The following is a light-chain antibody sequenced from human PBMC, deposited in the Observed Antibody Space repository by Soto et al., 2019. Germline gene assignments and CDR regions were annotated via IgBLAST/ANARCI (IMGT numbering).Light chain of an antibody. CDR2: EGS. V-gene: IGLV2-23*01. J-gene: IGLJ2*01. CDR3: CSYAGSSTVV. Sequence: QSAVTQPASVSGSPGQSITISCTGTSSDVGGYNLVSWYQQHPGKAPKLMIYEGSKRPSGVSNRFSGSKSGNTASLTISGLQAEDEADYYCCSYAGSSTVVFGGGTKLTVL. CDR1: SSDVGGYNL.